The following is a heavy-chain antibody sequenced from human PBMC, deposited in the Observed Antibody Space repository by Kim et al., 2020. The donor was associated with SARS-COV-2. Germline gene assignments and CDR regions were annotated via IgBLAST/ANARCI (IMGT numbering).Heavy chain of an antibody. CDR1: GGSFSGYY. D-gene: IGHD2-2*01. CDR3: ARTPGYCSSTSCPLYYFDY. Sequence: SETLSPTCAVYGGSFSGYYWSWIRQPPGKGLEWIGEINHSGSTNYNPSLKSRVTISVDTSKNQFSLKLSSVTAADTAVYYCARTPGYCSSTSCPLYYFDYWGQGTLVTVSS. J-gene: IGHJ4*02. CDR2: INHSGST. V-gene: IGHV4-34*01.